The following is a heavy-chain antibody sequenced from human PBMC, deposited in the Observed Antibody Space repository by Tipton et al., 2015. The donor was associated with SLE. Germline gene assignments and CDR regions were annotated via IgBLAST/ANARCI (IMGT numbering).Heavy chain of an antibody. J-gene: IGHJ3*02. CDR2: IYYSGST. CDR3: ARDIVVVVAATLGTDRLGAFDI. CDR1: GGSISSSSYY. Sequence: TLSLTCTVSGGSISSSSYYWGWIRQPPGKGLEWIGSIYYSGSTYYNPSLKSRVTISVDTSKNPFSLKLSSVTAADTAVYYCARDIVVVVAATLGTDRLGAFDIWGQGTMVTVSS. V-gene: IGHV4-39*07. D-gene: IGHD2-15*01.